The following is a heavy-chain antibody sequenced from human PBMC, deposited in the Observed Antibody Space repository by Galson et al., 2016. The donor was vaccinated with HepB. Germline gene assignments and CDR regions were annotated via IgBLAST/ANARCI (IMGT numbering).Heavy chain of an antibody. J-gene: IGHJ3*02. V-gene: IGHV3-21*01. CDR3: TRDLSPGMPGGFDI. CDR2: ISSHSIYI. CDR1: GFTFRSYS. D-gene: IGHD2-2*01. Sequence: SLRLSCAVSGFTFRSYSMNWVRQAPGGGLEWVSTISSHSIYIYYADSVTGRFTISRDNAENSVSLQMNNLRAEDTAVYYCTRDLSPGMPGGFDIWGQGTTVTVAS.